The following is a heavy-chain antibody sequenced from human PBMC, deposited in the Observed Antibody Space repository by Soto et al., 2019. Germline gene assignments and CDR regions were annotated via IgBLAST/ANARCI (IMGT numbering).Heavy chain of an antibody. CDR2: INPNSGGT. Sequence: GASVKVSCKASGDTLTGYYMHWVRQAPGQGLEWMGWINPNSGGTNYAQKFQGRVTMTRDTSISTAYMELSRLRSDDTAVYYCARDMATTPPYYYYYGMDVWGQGTTVTVSS. V-gene: IGHV1-2*02. J-gene: IGHJ6*02. D-gene: IGHD5-12*01. CDR1: GDTLTGYY. CDR3: ARDMATTPPYYYYYGMDV.